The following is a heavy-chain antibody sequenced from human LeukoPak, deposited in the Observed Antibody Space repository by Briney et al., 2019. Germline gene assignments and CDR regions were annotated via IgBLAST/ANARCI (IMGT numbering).Heavy chain of an antibody. CDR1: GYTFTSYG. Sequence: ASVKVSCKASGYTFTSYGISWVRQAPGQGLEWMGWISAYNGNTNYAQKLQGRVTMTTDTSTSTAYMELRSLRSDDTAVYYCARDDDYYGSGGSDYWGQGTLVTVSS. CDR2: ISAYNGNT. D-gene: IGHD3-10*01. J-gene: IGHJ4*02. V-gene: IGHV1-18*01. CDR3: ARDDDYYGSGGSDY.